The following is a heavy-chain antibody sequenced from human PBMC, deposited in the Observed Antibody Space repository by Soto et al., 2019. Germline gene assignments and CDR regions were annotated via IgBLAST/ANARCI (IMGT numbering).Heavy chain of an antibody. CDR1: GLTFSSYE. CDR3: ARVVAVAGTAFDY. CDR2: ISSSGSTI. J-gene: IGHJ4*02. Sequence: PGGSLRLSCAASGLTFSSYEMNWVRQAPGKGLEWVSYISSSGSTIYYADSVKGRFTISRDNAKNSLYLQMNSLRAEDTAVYYCARVVAVAGTAFDYWGQGTLVTVSS. V-gene: IGHV3-48*03. D-gene: IGHD6-19*01.